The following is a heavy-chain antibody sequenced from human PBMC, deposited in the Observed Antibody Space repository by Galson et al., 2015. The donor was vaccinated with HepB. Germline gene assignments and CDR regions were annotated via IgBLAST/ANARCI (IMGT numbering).Heavy chain of an antibody. V-gene: IGHV3-30-3*01. D-gene: IGHD3-3*01. J-gene: IGHJ4*02. CDR2: ISYDGSNK. CDR1: GFTFSSYA. Sequence: SLRLSCAASGFTFSSYAMHWVRQAPGKGLEWVAVISYDGSNKYYADSVKGRFTISRDNSKNTLYLQMNSLRAEDTAVYYCASLGFITIFGAGSWDFDYWGQGTLVTVSS. CDR3: ASLGFITIFGAGSWDFDY.